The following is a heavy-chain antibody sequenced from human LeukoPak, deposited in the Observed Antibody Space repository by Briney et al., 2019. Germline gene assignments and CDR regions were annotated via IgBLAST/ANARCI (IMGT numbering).Heavy chain of an antibody. J-gene: IGHJ4*02. Sequence: GGSLRLSCAASGFTFSSYSMNWVRQAPGKGLEWVASISSSSSYIYYADSVKGRFTISRDNAQNSLYLQMNSLRAEDTAVYYCARYPGYCSSTSCYVWGQGTLVTVSS. D-gene: IGHD2-2*01. V-gene: IGHV3-21*01. CDR2: ISSSSSYI. CDR1: GFTFSSYS. CDR3: ARYPGYCSSTSCYV.